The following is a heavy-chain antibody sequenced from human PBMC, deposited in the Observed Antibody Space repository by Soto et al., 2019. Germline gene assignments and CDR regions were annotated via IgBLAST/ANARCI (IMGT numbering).Heavy chain of an antibody. Sequence: PSETLSPTCTVSGGSITSSSYYWGWIRQPPGKGLEWIGGIYYSGRSYYNPSLKSRVTMSVDTSKNQFSLTLNSVTAADAAVYYCARQRTTVVTQAYFDHWGQGTLVTVSS. J-gene: IGHJ4*02. V-gene: IGHV4-39*01. CDR3: ARQRTTVVTQAYFDH. CDR1: GGSITSSSYY. D-gene: IGHD4-17*01. CDR2: IYYSGRS.